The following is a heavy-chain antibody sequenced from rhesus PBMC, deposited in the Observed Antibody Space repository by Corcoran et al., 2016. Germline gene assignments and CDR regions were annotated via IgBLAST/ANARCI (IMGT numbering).Heavy chain of an antibody. CDR2: IDGSFGTT. D-gene: IGHD6-31*01. V-gene: IGHV4-80*01. CDR3: ARDPATGYFDF. Sequence: QVQLQESGPGLVKPSETLSLICLVSVVSLSATWWSWIRQPPGEGLEWIGEIDGSFGTTNYSPSLKSRVTSSKDASRNQLSLKVTSVTAADTAVYYCARDPATGYFDFWGQGVLVPVSS. CDR1: VVSLSATW. J-gene: IGHJ4*01.